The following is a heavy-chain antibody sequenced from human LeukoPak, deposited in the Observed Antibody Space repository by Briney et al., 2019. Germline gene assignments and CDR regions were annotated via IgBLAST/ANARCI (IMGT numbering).Heavy chain of an antibody. CDR1: GGSIRSSSYY. CDR3: ARHREYDFWSGYSGPYWYFDL. Sequence: PSETLPLTCTVSGGSIRSSSYYWGWIRQPPGKGLEWIGSIYYSRSTYYNPSLKSRVTISVDTSKNQFSLKLSSVTAADTAVYYCARHREYDFWSGYSGPYWYFDLWGRGTLVTVSS. V-gene: IGHV4-39*01. CDR2: IYYSRST. J-gene: IGHJ2*01. D-gene: IGHD3/OR15-3a*01.